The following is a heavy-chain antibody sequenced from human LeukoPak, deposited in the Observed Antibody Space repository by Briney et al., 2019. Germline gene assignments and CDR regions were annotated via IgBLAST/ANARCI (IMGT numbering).Heavy chain of an antibody. J-gene: IGHJ4*02. CDR3: ARAKRRSTSAQPTDY. CDR2: INPNSGGT. Sequence: ASVKVSCKASGYTFTGYYMHWVRQAPGQGLEWMGWINPNSGGTNYAQKFQGRVTMTRDTSISTAYMELSRLRSDDTAVYYCARAKRRSTSAQPTDYWGQGTLVTVSS. V-gene: IGHV1-2*02. D-gene: IGHD1-1*01. CDR1: GYTFTGYY.